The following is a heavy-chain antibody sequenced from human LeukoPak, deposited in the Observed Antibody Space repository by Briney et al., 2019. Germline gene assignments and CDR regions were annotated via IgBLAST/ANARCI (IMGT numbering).Heavy chain of an antibody. J-gene: IGHJ4*02. CDR2: INPNSGGT. Sequence: ASVKVSCKASGYTFTGYYMHWVRQAPGQGLEWMGWINPNSGGTNYAQKFQGRVTMTRDTSISTAYMELSRLRSDDTAVYYCARDLGYYDSRGYYDYWGQGTLVTVSS. CDR1: GYTFTGYY. V-gene: IGHV1-2*02. D-gene: IGHD3-22*01. CDR3: ARDLGYYDSRGYYDY.